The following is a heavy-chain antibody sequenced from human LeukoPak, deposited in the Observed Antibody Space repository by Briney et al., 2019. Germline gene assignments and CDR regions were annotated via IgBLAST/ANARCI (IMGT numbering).Heavy chain of an antibody. D-gene: IGHD4-17*01. J-gene: IGHJ2*01. CDR2: LSGSDDCT. V-gene: IGHV3-23*01. CDR3: AKEVLDYEIPYWYFDL. CDR1: GFTFSTYT. Sequence: GGSLRLSCAASGFTFSTYTMSWVRRAPGKGLEWVSALSGSDDCTYYADSVKGRFTISRDNSKNTLYLHLNSLRADDTAVYHCAKEVLDYEIPYWYFDLWGRGTLVTVSS.